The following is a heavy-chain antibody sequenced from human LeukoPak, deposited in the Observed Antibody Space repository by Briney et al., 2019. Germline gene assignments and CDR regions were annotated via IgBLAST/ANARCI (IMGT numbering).Heavy chain of an antibody. J-gene: IGHJ4*02. Sequence: GRSLRLSCAASGFTFSRCGMHWVRQAPGKGLEWVAVISYDGSDKYYADSVKGRFTISRDNSKNTLYLQMNSLRDEDTAVYYCAKDIIAVPQIDDWGQGTLVTVSS. V-gene: IGHV3-30*18. D-gene: IGHD6-19*01. CDR2: ISYDGSDK. CDR1: GFTFSRCG. CDR3: AKDIIAVPQIDD.